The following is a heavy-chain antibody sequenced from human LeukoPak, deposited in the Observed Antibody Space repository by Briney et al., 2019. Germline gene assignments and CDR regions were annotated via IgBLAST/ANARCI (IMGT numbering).Heavy chain of an antibody. V-gene: IGHV4-39*07. J-gene: IGHJ4*02. CDR3: ARVVVVPEY. CDR1: GGSISSGGYY. CDR2: INHSGST. D-gene: IGHD3-22*01. Sequence: SETLSLTCTVSGGSISSGGYYWSWIRQPPGKGLEWIGEINHSGSTNYNPSLKSRVTISVDTSKNQFSLKLSSVTAADTAVYYCARVVVVPEYWGQGTLVTVSS.